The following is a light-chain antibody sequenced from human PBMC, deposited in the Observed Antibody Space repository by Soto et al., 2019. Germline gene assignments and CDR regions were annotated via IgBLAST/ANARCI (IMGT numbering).Light chain of an antibody. V-gene: IGKV3-15*01. CDR3: QHYNHWPQLS. CDR1: QGISRT. CDR2: GAS. Sequence: EIVMTQSPATLSVSPGETATLSCRASQGISRTLAWYQLKPGQAPRLLFYGASTRATGVPARFSGSGSGTEFTLTIGSLQSEDSALYYCQHYNHWPQLSFGGGTKVDIK. J-gene: IGKJ4*01.